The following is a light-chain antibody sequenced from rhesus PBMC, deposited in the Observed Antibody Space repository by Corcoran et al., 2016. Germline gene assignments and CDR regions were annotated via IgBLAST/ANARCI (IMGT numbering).Light chain of an antibody. CDR3: TAYAGSSTFI. CDR2: GVS. Sequence: QAGLTQPQSVSGSPGQSVTISCTGTSGDIGNYDYVSWYRQHPGTAPKLMIYGVSKRPSGVSNRFSGSKSDNTASLTISGLQAEDEADYYCTAYAGSSTFIFGGGTRRTVL. V-gene: IGLV2-32*02. CDR1: SGDIGNYDY. J-gene: IGLJ1*01.